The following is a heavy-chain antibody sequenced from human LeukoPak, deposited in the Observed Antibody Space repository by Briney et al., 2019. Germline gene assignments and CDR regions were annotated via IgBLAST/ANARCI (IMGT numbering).Heavy chain of an antibody. Sequence: EASVKVSCKTSGHPFTTWEINWVRQAAGQGLEWMGWVHPNSGNTAYAQKFQGRVTMTRDTSISTAYMELSGLKSDDTAVYFCARGPRNDPWGQGTLVTVSS. D-gene: IGHD1-14*01. CDR2: VHPNSGNT. V-gene: IGHV1-8*01. CDR3: ARGPRNDP. J-gene: IGHJ5*02. CDR1: GHPFTTWE.